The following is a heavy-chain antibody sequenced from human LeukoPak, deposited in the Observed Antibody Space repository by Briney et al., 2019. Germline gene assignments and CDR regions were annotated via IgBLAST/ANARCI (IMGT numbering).Heavy chain of an antibody. Sequence: GGSLRLSCAASGFTLSSYSMDWVRQAPGKGLEWVSYISSSSSTIYYADSVKGRFTISRANAKNSLYLQMNSLRAEDTAVYYCARDFHRRLYDSSGYYLYWGQGTLVTVSS. CDR2: ISSSSSTI. J-gene: IGHJ4*02. CDR3: ARDFHRRLYDSSGYYLY. D-gene: IGHD3-22*01. CDR1: GFTLSSYS. V-gene: IGHV3-48*01.